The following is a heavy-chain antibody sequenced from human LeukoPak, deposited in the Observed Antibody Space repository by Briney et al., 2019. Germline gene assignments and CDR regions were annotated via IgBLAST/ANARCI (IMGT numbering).Heavy chain of an antibody. D-gene: IGHD2-2*01. CDR1: GFTFSSYE. J-gene: IGHJ6*04. V-gene: IGHV3-48*03. CDR3: AREPVVPAANYYYYGMDV. CDR2: ISSSGSTI. Sequence: GGSLRLSCAASGFTFSSYEMNWVRQAPGKGLEWVSYISSSGSTIYYADSVKGRFTISRGNAKNSLYLQMNSLRAEDTAVYYCAREPVVPAANYYYYGMDVWGKGTTVTVSS.